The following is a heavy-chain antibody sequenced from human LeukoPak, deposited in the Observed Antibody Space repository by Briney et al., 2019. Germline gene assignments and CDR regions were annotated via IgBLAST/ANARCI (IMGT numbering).Heavy chain of an antibody. CDR1: GFTVSSNY. CDR3: ARSRTIFGVVRWYFEY. D-gene: IGHD3-3*01. V-gene: IGHV3-66*02. Sequence: PGGSLRLSCAASGFTVSSNYMSWVRQAPGKGLEWVSVIYSGGSTYYADSVKGRFTISRDNSKNTLYLQMNSLRAEDTAVYYCARSRTIFGVVRWYFEYWGQGTLVTVSS. J-gene: IGHJ4*02. CDR2: IYSGGST.